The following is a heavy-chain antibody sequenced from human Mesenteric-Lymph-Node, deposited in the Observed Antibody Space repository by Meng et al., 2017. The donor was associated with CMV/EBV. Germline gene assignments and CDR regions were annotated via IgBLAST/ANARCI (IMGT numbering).Heavy chain of an antibody. CDR1: GFTFSTYE. D-gene: IGHD3-22*01. V-gene: IGHV3-48*03. Sequence: GESLKLSCEASGFTFSTYEMNWVRQAPGKGLEWLSYITGSGNTIYYADSVKGRFTISRDNAKNSLSLQMNSLRAEDTAVFYCARESGYYSLDGDAFDIWGQGTMVTVSS. J-gene: IGHJ3*02. CDR2: ITGSGNTI. CDR3: ARESGYYSLDGDAFDI.